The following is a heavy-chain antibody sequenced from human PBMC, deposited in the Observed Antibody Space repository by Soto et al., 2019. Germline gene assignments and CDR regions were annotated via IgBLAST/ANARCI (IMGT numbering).Heavy chain of an antibody. CDR1: RFTFNNYS. J-gene: IGHJ4*02. Sequence: LXLSCEASRFTFNNYSMTWVRQAPGKGLEWVAAISGTGGTINYADSVKGRFSVSRDNSNDTVYLQMNSLRGDDTAVYFCAKGPSGVVLIISWGQGTLVTVSS. D-gene: IGHD3-16*01. CDR2: ISGTGGTI. V-gene: IGHV3-23*01. CDR3: AKGPSGVVLIIS.